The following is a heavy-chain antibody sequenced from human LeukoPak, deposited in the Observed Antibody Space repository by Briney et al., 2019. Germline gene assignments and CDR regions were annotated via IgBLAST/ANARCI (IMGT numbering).Heavy chain of an antibody. CDR2: IYSGGTT. CDR3: AREPVTRFEI. J-gene: IGHJ3*02. CDR1: GFIVSSNY. Sequence: GGSLRPSCAASGFIVSSNYMSWVRRAPGKGLEWVSVIYSGGTTYYADSVKGRFTISRDNSNNTLYLQMNSLRAEDTAVYYCAREPVTRFEIWGQGTMVTVSS. D-gene: IGHD4-17*01. V-gene: IGHV3-53*01.